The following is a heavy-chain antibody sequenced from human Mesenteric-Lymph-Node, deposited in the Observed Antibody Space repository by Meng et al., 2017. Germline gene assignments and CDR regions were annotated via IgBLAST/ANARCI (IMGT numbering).Heavy chain of an antibody. D-gene: IGHD6-19*01. J-gene: IGHJ5*02. CDR1: GGTFNTYT. V-gene: IGHV1-18*04. CDR3: ARVVVAGTVGWFDP. Sequence: ASVKVSCKASGGTFNTYTISWVRQAPGQGLEWMGWISAYNGNTNYAQKLQGRVTMTTDTSTSTAYMELRSLRSDDTAVYYCARVVVAGTVGWFDPWGQGTLVTVSS. CDR2: ISAYNGNT.